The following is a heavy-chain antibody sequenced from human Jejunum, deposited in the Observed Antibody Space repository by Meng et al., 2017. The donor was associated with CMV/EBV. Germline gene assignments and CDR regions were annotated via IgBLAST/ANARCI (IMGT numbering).Heavy chain of an antibody. D-gene: IGHD2-8*01. J-gene: IGHJ4*02. Sequence: VQLVGVGGGLVKPGGSLRLSCAASGFTFDDYYMNWIRQAPGKGLEWVSSVSSVSSYTNYADSVKGRFTISRDNAKNSLYLQMNSLRAEDTAVYYCARDRYCTNGVCYTHFDSWGQGTLVTVSS. CDR3: ARDRYCTNGVCYTHFDS. CDR2: VSSVSSYT. V-gene: IGHV3-11*06. CDR1: GFTFDDYY.